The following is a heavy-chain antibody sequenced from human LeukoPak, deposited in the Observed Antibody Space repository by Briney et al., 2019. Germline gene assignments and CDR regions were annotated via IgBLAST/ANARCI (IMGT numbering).Heavy chain of an antibody. V-gene: IGHV3-74*01. CDR1: GFTFSSYW. D-gene: IGHD4-17*01. J-gene: IGHJ4*02. CDR2: INSDGSST. CDR3: AKTTWPAYFDY. Sequence: GGSPRLSCAASGFTFSSYWMHWVRQAPGKGLVWVSRINSDGSSTSYADSVKGRFTISRDNAKSTLYLQMNSLRAEDTAVYYCAKTTWPAYFDYWGQGTLVTVSS.